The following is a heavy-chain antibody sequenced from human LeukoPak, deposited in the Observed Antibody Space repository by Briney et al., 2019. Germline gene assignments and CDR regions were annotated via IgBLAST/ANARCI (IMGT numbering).Heavy chain of an antibody. V-gene: IGHV3-21*01. D-gene: IGHD6-6*01. Sequence: PGVSLRLSCAASGFTFSSYSMNWLRQAPGKGLEWVSSISSSSSYIYYADSVKGRFTISRDNAKNSLYLQMNSLRAEDTAVYYCARDRSIAARPNWFDPWGQGTLVTVSS. CDR2: ISSSSSYI. J-gene: IGHJ5*02. CDR1: GFTFSSYS. CDR3: ARDRSIAARPNWFDP.